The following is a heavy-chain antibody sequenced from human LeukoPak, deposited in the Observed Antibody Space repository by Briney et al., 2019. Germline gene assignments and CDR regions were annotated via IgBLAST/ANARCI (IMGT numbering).Heavy chain of an antibody. D-gene: IGHD1/OR15-1a*01. CDR2: ISGGQGGT. Sequence: GGSLRLSCAASGFTLSSYAMSWVRQAPGKGLEWVSSISGGQGGTYYADSVKGRFTISRDDSKNTLYLQVNSLRAEDTAVYYCAKGQYASGWNSGNYWGQGTLVTVSS. CDR1: GFTLSSYA. V-gene: IGHV3-23*01. CDR3: AKGQYASGWNSGNY. J-gene: IGHJ4*02.